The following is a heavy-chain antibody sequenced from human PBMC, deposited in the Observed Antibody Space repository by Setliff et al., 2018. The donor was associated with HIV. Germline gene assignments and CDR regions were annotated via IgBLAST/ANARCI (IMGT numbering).Heavy chain of an antibody. Sequence: PSETLSLTCTVSGGSITTTNYYWGWVRQPPGKGLEWIGYMFYSGASNYNPSLKSRVTMSVDTSNNHFSLKLTSVTAADTAVYYCARDRRLGDYEIWGPGTLVTVSS. V-gene: IGHV4-61*03. CDR1: GGSITTTNYY. D-gene: IGHD2-21*01. CDR3: ARDRRLGDYEI. J-gene: IGHJ3*02. CDR2: MFYSGAS.